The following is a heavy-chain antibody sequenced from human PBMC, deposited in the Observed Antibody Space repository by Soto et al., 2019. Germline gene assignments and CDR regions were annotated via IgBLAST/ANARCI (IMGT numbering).Heavy chain of an antibody. CDR3: ARVREAVAGPNNWFDP. Sequence: GGSLRLSCAASGFTFSDYYMSWIRQAPGKGLEWVSYISSSGSTIYYADSVKGRFTISRDNAKNSLYLQMNSLRAEDTAVYYCARVREAVAGPNNWFDPWGQGTLVTVSS. CDR2: ISSSGSTI. J-gene: IGHJ5*02. D-gene: IGHD6-19*01. V-gene: IGHV3-11*01. CDR1: GFTFSDYY.